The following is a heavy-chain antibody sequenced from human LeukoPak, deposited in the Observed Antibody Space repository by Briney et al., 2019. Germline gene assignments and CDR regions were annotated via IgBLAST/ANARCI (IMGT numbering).Heavy chain of an antibody. CDR2: IYRSGST. CDR3: ARDSGHDAFDI. Sequence: GGSLRLSCAASGFTVSTNYVSWVRQAAGKGLEWVAVIYRSGSTYYADSVKGGFTISRDNSKNTLYLQMNRLRAEDTAVYYCARDSGHDAFDIWGQGTMVTVSS. J-gene: IGHJ3*02. V-gene: IGHV3-53*01. D-gene: IGHD3-10*01. CDR1: GFTVSTNY.